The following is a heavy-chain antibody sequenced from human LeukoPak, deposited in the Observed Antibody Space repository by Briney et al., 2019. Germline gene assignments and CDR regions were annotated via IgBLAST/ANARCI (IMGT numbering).Heavy chain of an antibody. CDR2: ISKSGRTM. J-gene: IGHJ6*02. Sequence: GGSLRLSCAASGFTFTDYYINWIRQAPGKGLEWVSYISKSGRTMLYGDSMKGRVTITRDNAQKFTYLQMNSLRPEDTAVYYCARDTNNGLDVWGRGTTVTVSS. V-gene: IGHV3-11*01. D-gene: IGHD1-14*01. CDR3: ARDTNNGLDV. CDR1: GFTFTDYY.